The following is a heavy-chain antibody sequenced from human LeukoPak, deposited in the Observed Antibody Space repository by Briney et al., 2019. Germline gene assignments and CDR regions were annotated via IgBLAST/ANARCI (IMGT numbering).Heavy chain of an antibody. CDR3: TTDVWSGYYTSYYYMDV. D-gene: IGHD3-3*01. J-gene: IGHJ6*03. CDR1: GFTFSNAW. V-gene: IGHV3-15*01. CDR2: IKSKTDGGTT. Sequence: GGSLRLSCAASGFTFSNAWMSWVRQAPGKGLEWVGRIKSKTDGGTTDYAAPVKGRFTISRDDSKNTLYLQMNSLKTEDTAVYYCTTDVWSGYYTSYYYMDVWGKGTTVTVSS.